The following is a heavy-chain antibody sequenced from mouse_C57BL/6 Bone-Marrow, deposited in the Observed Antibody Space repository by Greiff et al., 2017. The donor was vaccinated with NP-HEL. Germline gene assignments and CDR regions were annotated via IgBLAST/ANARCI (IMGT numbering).Heavy chain of an antibody. D-gene: IGHD1-1*01. V-gene: IGHV1-9*01. CDR2: ILPGSGNT. CDR1: GYTFTGNW. Sequence: VQLQESGAELMKPGASVKLSCKATGYTFTGNWIEWVKQRPGHGLEWIGEILPGSGNTYYNERFKGKATFTADPSSNTAYMQLSSLTTEDSAIYYCARDYYGSSYFDYWGQGTTLTVSS. CDR3: ARDYYGSSYFDY. J-gene: IGHJ2*01.